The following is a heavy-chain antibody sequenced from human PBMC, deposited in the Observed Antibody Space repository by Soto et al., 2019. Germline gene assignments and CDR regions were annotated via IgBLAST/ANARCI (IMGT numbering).Heavy chain of an antibody. CDR3: TTGHSGTYRSDDSFDL. Sequence: PGGSLRLSCEASGITFSSAWVTWVRQAPGKGLEWVGRIKTNTDVGTYIDYAAPVKGRFTISRDDSKNTVSLQMNRLQTEDTALYYCTTGHSGTYRSDDSFDLWGQGTMVTVSS. CDR1: GITFSSAW. D-gene: IGHD6-19*01. CDR2: IKTNTDVGTYI. V-gene: IGHV3-15*01. J-gene: IGHJ3*01.